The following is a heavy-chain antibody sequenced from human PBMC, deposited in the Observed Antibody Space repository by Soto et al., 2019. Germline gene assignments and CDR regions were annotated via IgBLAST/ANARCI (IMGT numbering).Heavy chain of an antibody. CDR2: IDPSDSYT. J-gene: IGHJ2*01. D-gene: IGHD2-15*01. Sequence: EVQLVQSGAEVKKPGESLRISCKGSGYIFTSHWISWVRQLPGEGLEWMGRIDPSDSYTVYSPSLKGHVAFSADKSINTAYLQWGSLEASDTAIYYCERLGYCTGSSCTNWYLDLWGRGTLVTVSS. V-gene: IGHV5-10-1*03. CDR3: ERLGYCTGSSCTNWYLDL. CDR1: GYIFTSHW.